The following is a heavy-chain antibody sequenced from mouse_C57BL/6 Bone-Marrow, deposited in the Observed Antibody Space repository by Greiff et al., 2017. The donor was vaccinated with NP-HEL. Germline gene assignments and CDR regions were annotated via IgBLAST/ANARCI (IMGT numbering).Heavy chain of an antibody. CDR2: INPNNGGT. CDR1: GYTFTDYY. V-gene: IGHV1-26*01. Sequence: VQLQQSGPELVKPGASVKISCKASGYTFTDYYMNWVKQSHGKSLEWIGDINPNNGGTSYNQKFKGKATLTVDKSSSTADMELRSLTSEDSAVYYCARGGGRGYWGQGTTLTVSS. J-gene: IGHJ2*01. CDR3: ARGGGRGY.